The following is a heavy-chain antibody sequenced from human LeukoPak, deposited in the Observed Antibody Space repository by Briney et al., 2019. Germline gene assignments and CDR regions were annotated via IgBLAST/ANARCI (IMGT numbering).Heavy chain of an antibody. V-gene: IGHV3-33*01. Sequence: GGSLRLSCAASGFTFRNHGMHWVRQAPGKGLEWVAVIWYDGSNQYYADSVKGRFIISRDNSENALFLQMNSLRADDTAVYYCARDIAARRFDYWGQGSLVIVSS. CDR3: ARDIAARRFDY. CDR2: IWYDGSNQ. D-gene: IGHD6-6*01. CDR1: GFTFRNHG. J-gene: IGHJ4*02.